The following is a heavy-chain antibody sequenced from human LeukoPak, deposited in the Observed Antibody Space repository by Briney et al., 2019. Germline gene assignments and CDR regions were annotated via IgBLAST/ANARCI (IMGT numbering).Heavy chain of an antibody. CDR1: SGSIRFSSYY. CDR3: ARGRYYYDSSGYYLFDY. CDR2: IYYTGST. J-gene: IGHJ4*02. Sequence: SETLSLTCTVSSGSIRFSSYYWSWIRQPPGKGPEWVGSIYYTGSTYYNPSLKSRVTISVDTSKNQFFLKLSSVTAADTAVYYCARGRYYYDSSGYYLFDYWGQGTLVTVSS. V-gene: IGHV4-39*07. D-gene: IGHD3-22*01.